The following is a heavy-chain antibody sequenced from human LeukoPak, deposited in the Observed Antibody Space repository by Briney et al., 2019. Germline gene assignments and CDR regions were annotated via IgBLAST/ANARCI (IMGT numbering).Heavy chain of an antibody. CDR2: IYTSGST. V-gene: IGHV4-4*07. CDR1: GGSISSYY. D-gene: IGHD3-16*01. J-gene: IGHJ3*01. CDR3: ARDINSWADDAFDV. Sequence: PSETPSLTCTVSGGSISSYYWSWIRQPAGKGLEWIGRIYTSGSTNYNPSLKSRVTMSLDTSKNQISLKLSSVTAADTAVYYCARDINSWADDAFDVWGQGTMVTVSS.